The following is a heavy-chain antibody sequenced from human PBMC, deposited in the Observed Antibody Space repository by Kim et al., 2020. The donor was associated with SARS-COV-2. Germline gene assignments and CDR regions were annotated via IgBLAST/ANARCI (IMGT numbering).Heavy chain of an antibody. CDR2: ISSSSSYI. J-gene: IGHJ4*02. D-gene: IGHD2-21*02. V-gene: IGHV3-21*04. CDR1: GFTFSSYS. CDR3: ARGSSLVTTPLDY. Sequence: GGSLRLSCAASGFTFSSYSMNWVRQAPGKGLEWVSSISSSSSYIYYADSVKGRFTISRDNAKNSLYLQMNSLRAEDTAVYYCARGSSLVTTPLDYWGQGTLVTVSS.